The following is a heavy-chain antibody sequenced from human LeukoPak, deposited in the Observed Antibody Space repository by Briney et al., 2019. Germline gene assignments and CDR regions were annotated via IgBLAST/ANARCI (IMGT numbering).Heavy chain of an antibody. D-gene: IGHD6-19*01. CDR3: ALAGTRTYLDY. Sequence: AASVKVSCKASGYTFTSYYMHWVRQAPGQGLEWMGIINPSGGSTSYAQKFQGRVTMTRDTSTSTFYMELSSLRSEDTAVYCCALAGTRTYLDYWGQGTLVTVSS. CDR2: INPSGGST. V-gene: IGHV1-46*01. J-gene: IGHJ4*02. CDR1: GYTFTSYY.